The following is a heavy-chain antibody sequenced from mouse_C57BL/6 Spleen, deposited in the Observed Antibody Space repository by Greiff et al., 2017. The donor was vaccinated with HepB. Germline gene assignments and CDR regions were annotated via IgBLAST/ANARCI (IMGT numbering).Heavy chain of an antibody. D-gene: IGHD2-5*01. CDR2: IDPENGDT. J-gene: IGHJ4*01. Sequence: EVKVVESGAELVRPGASVKLSCTASGFNIKDDYMHWVKQRPEQGLEWIGWIDPENGDTEYASKFQGKATITADTSSNTAYLQLSSLTSEDTAVYYCTTGYSNFYAMDYWGQGTSVTVSS. V-gene: IGHV14-4*01. CDR1: GFNIKDDY. CDR3: TTGYSNFYAMDY.